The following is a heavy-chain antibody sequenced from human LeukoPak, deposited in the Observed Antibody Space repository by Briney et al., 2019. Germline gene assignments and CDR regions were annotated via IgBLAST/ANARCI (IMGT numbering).Heavy chain of an antibody. Sequence: ASVKVSCKASGYTFTSYYMHWVRQAPGQGLEWMGRINPNSGGTNYAQKFQGRVTMTRDTSISTAYMELSRLRSDDTAVYYCARVGVAGTGYYFDYWGQGTLVTVSS. J-gene: IGHJ4*02. CDR2: INPNSGGT. V-gene: IGHV1-2*06. CDR3: ARVGVAGTGYYFDY. CDR1: GYTFTSYY. D-gene: IGHD6-19*01.